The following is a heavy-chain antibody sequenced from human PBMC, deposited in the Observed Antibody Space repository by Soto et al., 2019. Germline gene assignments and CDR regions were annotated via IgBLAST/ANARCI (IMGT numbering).Heavy chain of an antibody. D-gene: IGHD2-15*01. CDR1: GGTFSSYT. V-gene: IGHV1-69*02. CDR3: ARACSGGSCYSVDYYYGMDV. J-gene: IGHJ6*02. Sequence: QVQLVQSGAEVKKPGSSVKVSCKASGGTFSSYTISWVRQAPGQGLEWMGRIIPILGIANYAQKFQGRVTITADKSTSTAYMELSSRRSEDTAVYYCARACSGGSCYSVDYYYGMDVWGQGTTVTVSS. CDR2: IIPILGIA.